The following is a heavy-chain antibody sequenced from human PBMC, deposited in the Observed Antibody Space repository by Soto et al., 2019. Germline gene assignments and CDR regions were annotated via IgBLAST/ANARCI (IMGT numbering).Heavy chain of an antibody. Sequence: GGSLRLSCAASGFTFSSYAMHWVRQAPGKGLEWVAVISYDGSNKYYADSVKGRFTISRDNSKNTLYLQMNSLRAEDTAVYYCAREAVGFDYWGQGTLVTVSS. CDR2: ISYDGSNK. CDR1: GFTFSSYA. V-gene: IGHV3-30-3*01. J-gene: IGHJ4*02. CDR3: AREAVGFDY. D-gene: IGHD2-15*01.